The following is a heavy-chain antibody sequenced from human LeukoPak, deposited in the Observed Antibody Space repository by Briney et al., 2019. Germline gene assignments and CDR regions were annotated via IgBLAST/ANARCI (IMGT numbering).Heavy chain of an antibody. CDR3: ARDEGWELLGFDY. D-gene: IGHD1-26*01. J-gene: IGHJ4*02. CDR2: IKQDGSEK. CDR1: GFILNTYT. Sequence: PGGSLRLSCAASGFILNTYTITWVRQAPGKGLEWVANIKQDGSEKYYVDSVKGRFTISRDNAKNSLYLQMNSLRAEDTAVYYCARDEGWELLGFDYWGQGTLVTVSS. V-gene: IGHV3-7*01.